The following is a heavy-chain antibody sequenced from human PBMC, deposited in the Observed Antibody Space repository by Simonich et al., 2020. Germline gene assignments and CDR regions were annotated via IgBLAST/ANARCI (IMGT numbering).Heavy chain of an antibody. CDR3: ARGRLTGDKGAFDI. J-gene: IGHJ3*02. Sequence: QVQLVQSGAEVKKPGASVKVSCKASGYTFPGYYMHWVRQAPGQGLEWRGWINPNSGGTNYAQKFQGRVTMTRDTSISTAYMALSRLRSDDTAVYYCARGRLTGDKGAFDIWGQGTMVTVSS. D-gene: IGHD7-27*01. CDR2: INPNSGGT. V-gene: IGHV1-2*02. CDR1: GYTFPGYY.